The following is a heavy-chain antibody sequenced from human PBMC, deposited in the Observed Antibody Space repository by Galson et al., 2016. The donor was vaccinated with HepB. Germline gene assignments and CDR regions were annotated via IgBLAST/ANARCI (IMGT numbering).Heavy chain of an antibody. CDR2: IYHSGSS. J-gene: IGHJ2*01. CDR1: GGSISSGGFS. Sequence: TLSLTCGVSGGSISSGGFSWSWIRQPPGKGLEWIGYIYHSGSSYYSPSLKSRVNISVDKSKNQISLKLNSVTAADTAVYYCARGPSSAPWYFNVWGRGTLVTVSS. CDR3: ARGPSSAPWYFNV. V-gene: IGHV4-30-2*01. D-gene: IGHD6-25*01.